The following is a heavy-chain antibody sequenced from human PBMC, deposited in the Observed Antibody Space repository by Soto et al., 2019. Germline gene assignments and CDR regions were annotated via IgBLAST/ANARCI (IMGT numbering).Heavy chain of an antibody. CDR3: ARVAYYYDSSGYFY. D-gene: IGHD3-22*01. CDR1: GFTFSSYN. CDR2: ISSSGSTI. J-gene: IGHJ4*02. V-gene: IGHV3-48*01. Sequence: EVQLVESGGGLVQPGGSLRLSCAASGFTFSSYNMNWVRQAPGKGLEWVSYISSSGSTIYYADSVKGRFTISRDNAKNSLYLQMNSLRAEDTAVYYCARVAYYYDSSGYFYWGQGTLGTVSS.